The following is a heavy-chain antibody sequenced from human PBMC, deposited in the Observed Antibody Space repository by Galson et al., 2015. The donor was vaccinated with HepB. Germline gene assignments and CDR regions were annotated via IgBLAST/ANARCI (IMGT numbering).Heavy chain of an antibody. J-gene: IGHJ4*02. D-gene: IGHD1-26*01. V-gene: IGHV1-58*02. CDR1: GFNFTSSA. CDR3: AAGIVGTTTPDFDS. Sequence: SVKVSCKASGFNFTSSAMQWVRQARGQRLEWIGWIVVSSGNTKDAQKFQERVTITRDVSTRTAYMELSSLRSEDTAVYYCAAGIVGTTTPDFDSWGQGTLVTVSS. CDR2: IVVSSGNT.